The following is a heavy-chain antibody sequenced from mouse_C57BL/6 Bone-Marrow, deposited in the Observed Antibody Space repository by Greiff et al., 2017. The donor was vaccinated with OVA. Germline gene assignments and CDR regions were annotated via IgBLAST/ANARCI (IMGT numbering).Heavy chain of an antibody. CDR2: IDPSDSET. V-gene: IGHV1-52*01. CDR3: AREKITTVVARYFDV. Sequence: VQLQQPGAELVRPGSSVKLSCKASGYTFTSYWMHWVKQRPIQGLEWIGNIDPSDSETHYNQKFKDKATLTVDKYSSTAYMQLSSLTSEDSAVYYCAREKITTVVARYFDVWGTGTTVTVSS. J-gene: IGHJ1*03. D-gene: IGHD1-1*01. CDR1: GYTFTSYW.